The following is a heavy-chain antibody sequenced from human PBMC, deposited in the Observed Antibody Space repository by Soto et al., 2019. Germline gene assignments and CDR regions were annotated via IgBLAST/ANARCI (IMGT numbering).Heavy chain of an antibody. D-gene: IGHD2-2*02. CDR2: IYYSGST. J-gene: IGHJ4*02. V-gene: IGHV4-30-4*08. Sequence: SETLSLTCTVSGGPISRDDYYWSWIRQHPGKGLEWIGYIYYSGSTYYNPSLKSRVTISVDTSKNQFSLKLSSVTAADTAVYYCARGNTPVDYWGQGTLVTVSS. CDR3: ARGNTPVDY. CDR1: GGPISRDDYY.